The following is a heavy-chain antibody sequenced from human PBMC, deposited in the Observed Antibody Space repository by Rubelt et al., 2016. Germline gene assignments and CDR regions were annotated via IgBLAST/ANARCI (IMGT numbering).Heavy chain of an antibody. CDR3: ARGTSSGYYYGMDV. D-gene: IGHD3-22*01. V-gene: IGHV4-34*01. CDR1: GGSFSGYY. Sequence: QVQLQQWGAGLLKPSETLSLTCAVYGGSFSGYYWSWIRQPPGKGLEWIGEINHSGSTNYNPSLKSRVTISVDASKNQFSLKLSSVTAADTAVYYWARGTSSGYYYGMDVWGQGTTVTVSS. J-gene: IGHJ6*02. CDR2: INHSGST.